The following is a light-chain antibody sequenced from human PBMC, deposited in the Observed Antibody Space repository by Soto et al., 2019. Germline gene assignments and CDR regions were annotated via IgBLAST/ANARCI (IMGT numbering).Light chain of an antibody. CDR2: GVS. CDR3: QQYGSPSWT. CDR1: QSVSSSY. V-gene: IGKV3-20*01. Sequence: EIVLTQSPGTLSLSPGERATLSCRASQSVSSSYLAWYQQKPGQAPRLLIYGVSSRATGIPDRFSGSGSGTDFTLTISRLEPDDFAVYYCQQYGSPSWTFGQGTKVEIQ. J-gene: IGKJ1*01.